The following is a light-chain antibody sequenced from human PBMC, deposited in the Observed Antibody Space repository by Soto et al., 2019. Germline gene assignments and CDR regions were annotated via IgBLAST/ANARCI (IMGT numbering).Light chain of an antibody. CDR3: QQHGTSPIT. J-gene: IGKJ5*01. CDR1: QSLLYWSNNWSY. V-gene: IGKV3-20*01. CDR2: GAS. Sequence: TPSPYSLAVSLGERATISCKSSQSLLYWSNNWSYLAWHQQKPGQTPRLLVYGASSRATGIPDRFSGSGSGTDFTLTISRLEPEDFAVYYCQQHGTSPITFGQGTRLEIK.